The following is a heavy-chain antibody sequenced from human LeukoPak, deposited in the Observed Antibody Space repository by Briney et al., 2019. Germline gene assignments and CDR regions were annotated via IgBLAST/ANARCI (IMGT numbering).Heavy chain of an antibody. J-gene: IGHJ4*02. CDR2: ISSSGSTI. CDR3: ARDPNEPGSHSDY. Sequence: GGSLRLSRAASGFTFSDYYMSWIRQAPGKGLEWVSYISSSGSTIYYADSVKGRFTISRDNAKNSLYLQMNSLRAEDTAVYYCARDPNEPGSHSDYWGQGTLVTVSS. D-gene: IGHD1-26*01. V-gene: IGHV3-11*01. CDR1: GFTFSDYY.